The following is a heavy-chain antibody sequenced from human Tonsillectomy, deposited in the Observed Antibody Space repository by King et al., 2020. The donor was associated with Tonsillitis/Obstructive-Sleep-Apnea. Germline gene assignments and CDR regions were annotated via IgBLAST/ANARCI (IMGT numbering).Heavy chain of an antibody. J-gene: IGHJ3*02. CDR2: IYYSGST. CDR3: ARAGIAVATDAFDI. CDR1: GGSISSRSYY. D-gene: IGHD6-19*01. V-gene: IGHV4-39*01. Sequence: QLQESGPGLVKPSETLSLTCTVSGGSISSRSYYWGWIRQPPGKGLEWIGNIYYSGSTYYNPSLKSRVTISVDTSKNQCSLKLTSVTAADTAVYYCARAGIAVATDAFDIWGQGTMVTVSS.